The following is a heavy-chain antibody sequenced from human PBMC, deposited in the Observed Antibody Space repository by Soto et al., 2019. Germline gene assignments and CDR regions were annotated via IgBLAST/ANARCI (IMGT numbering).Heavy chain of an antibody. CDR3: ARGRKVPAAMKYFDY. V-gene: IGHV4-34*01. CDR1: GGSFSGYY. CDR2: INHSGST. J-gene: IGHJ4*02. Sequence: SETLSLTCAVYGGSFSGYYWSWIRQPPGKGLEWIGEINHSGSTNYNPALKRRVTISVDTSKNPFSLKLRSVTAADTAVYYCARGRKVPAAMKYFDYWGQGTLVTVSS. D-gene: IGHD2-2*01.